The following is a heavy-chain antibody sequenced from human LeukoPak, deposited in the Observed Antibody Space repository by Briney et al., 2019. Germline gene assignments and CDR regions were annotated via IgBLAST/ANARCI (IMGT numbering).Heavy chain of an antibody. D-gene: IGHD1-14*01. CDR1: GFTFSSYV. J-gene: IGHJ3*02. CDR3: ARDYNGDAFDI. Sequence: GGSLRLSCVVSGFTFSSYVMHWVRQAPGKGLEWVSYISSSSSTIYYADSVKGRFTISRDNAKNSLYLQMNSLRAEDTAVYYCARDYNGDAFDIWGQGTMVTVSS. V-gene: IGHV3-48*01. CDR2: ISSSSSTI.